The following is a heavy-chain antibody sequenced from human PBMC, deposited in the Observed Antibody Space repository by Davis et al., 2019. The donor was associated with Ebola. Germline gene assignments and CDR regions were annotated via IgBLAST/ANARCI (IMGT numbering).Heavy chain of an antibody. J-gene: IGHJ2*01. CDR1: GFTFSDYW. V-gene: IGHV3-74*01. CDR3: ARGTGTTLWYFDL. CDR2: IDTDGSRT. D-gene: IGHD1-7*01. Sequence: HTGGSLRLSCAASGFTFSDYWMHWVRHAPGKGLVWVSHIDTDGSRTDYADSVRGRFTISRDNAKQTLYLQMNSLRAEDTAVYYCARGTGTTLWYFDLWGRGTLVTVSS.